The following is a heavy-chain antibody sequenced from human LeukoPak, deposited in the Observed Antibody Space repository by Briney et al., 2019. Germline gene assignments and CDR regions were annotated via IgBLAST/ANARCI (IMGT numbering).Heavy chain of an antibody. J-gene: IGHJ6*02. D-gene: IGHD3-10*01. CDR2: ISSSGSTI. CDR3: ARDIGFTVVRGAMLYYYAMDV. CDR1: GFTFSDYY. V-gene: IGHV3-11*01. Sequence: GGSLRLSCAASGFTFSDYYMSWIRQAPGKGLEWVSYISSSGSTIYYADSVKGRFTISRDNAKNSLYLQMNSLRAEDTAVYYCARDIGFTVVRGAMLYYYAMDVWGQGTTVTISS.